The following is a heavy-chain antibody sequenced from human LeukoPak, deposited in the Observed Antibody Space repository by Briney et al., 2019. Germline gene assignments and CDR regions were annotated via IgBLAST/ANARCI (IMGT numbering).Heavy chain of an antibody. Sequence: SETLSLTCTVPGGSISSYYWSWIRQPPGKGLEWSGYIYYSGSTKYNPSLKSRVTISVDTSKNQSPLKLSSVTAADTAVYYCARGPLTRFTIMYAFDIWGQGTMVTVSS. D-gene: IGHD3-10*01. CDR3: ARGPLTRFTIMYAFDI. CDR1: GGSISSYY. V-gene: IGHV4-59*01. J-gene: IGHJ3*02. CDR2: IYYSGST.